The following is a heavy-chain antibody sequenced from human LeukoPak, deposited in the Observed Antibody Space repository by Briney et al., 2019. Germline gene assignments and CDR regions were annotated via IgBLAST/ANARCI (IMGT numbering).Heavy chain of an antibody. J-gene: IGHJ5*02. Sequence: ASVKVSCKASGYTFTSYGISWVRQAPGQGLEWMGWISAYNGNTNYAQKLQGRVTMTTDTSTSAAYMELRSLRSDDTAVYYSAIDKKWELSADNWFDPWGQGTLVTVSS. CDR1: GYTFTSYG. V-gene: IGHV1-18*01. CDR2: ISAYNGNT. D-gene: IGHD1-26*01. CDR3: AIDKKWELSADNWFDP.